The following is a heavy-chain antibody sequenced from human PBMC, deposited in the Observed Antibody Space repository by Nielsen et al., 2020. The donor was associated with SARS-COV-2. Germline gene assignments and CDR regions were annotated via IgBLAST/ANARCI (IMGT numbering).Heavy chain of an antibody. Sequence: ASVKVSCKASGYTFTYYGVSWVRQAPGQGLEWMGWISAYDGNTNYAQKFQGRVTMTTDTSTSTAYMELSGLSSEDTAVYYCARSRGCSATSCFFDYWGQGALVTVSS. V-gene: IGHV1-18*01. J-gene: IGHJ4*02. CDR2: ISAYDGNT. CDR1: GYTFTYYG. CDR3: ARSRGCSATSCFFDY. D-gene: IGHD2-2*01.